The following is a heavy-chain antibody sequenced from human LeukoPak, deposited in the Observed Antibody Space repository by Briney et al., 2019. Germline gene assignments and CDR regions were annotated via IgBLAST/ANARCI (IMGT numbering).Heavy chain of an antibody. J-gene: IGHJ4*02. CDR2: INHSGST. CDR1: GGSFSGYY. D-gene: IGHD2-8*01. Sequence: SETLSLTCAAYGGSFSGYYWSWIRQPPGKGLEWIGEINHSGSTNYNPSLKSRVTISVDTSKNQFSLKLSSVTAADTAVYYCARAPLYCTNGVCLDYFDYWGQGTLVTVSS. V-gene: IGHV4-34*01. CDR3: ARAPLYCTNGVCLDYFDY.